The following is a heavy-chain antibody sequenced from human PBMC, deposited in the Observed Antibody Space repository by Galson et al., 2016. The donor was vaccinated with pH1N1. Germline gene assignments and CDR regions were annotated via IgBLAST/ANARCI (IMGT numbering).Heavy chain of an antibody. Sequence: SLRLSCAASGFTFSTYSMHWVRQAPGKGLEWVAVILSIGNEYYTDSVKGRFTISRDNSKNALYLQMNSLRAEDTAVYYCARGLLSENDVGMDVWGQGTTVIVSS. CDR2: ILSIGNE. D-gene: IGHD1-1*01. CDR3: ARGLLSENDVGMDV. V-gene: IGHV3-33*01. J-gene: IGHJ6*02. CDR1: GFTFSTYS.